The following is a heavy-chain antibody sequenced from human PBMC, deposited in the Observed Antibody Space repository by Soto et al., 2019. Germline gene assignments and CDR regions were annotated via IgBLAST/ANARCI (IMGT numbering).Heavy chain of an antibody. CDR1: GFSLTTSGVG. J-gene: IGHJ3*01. V-gene: IGHV2-5*02. Sequence: QITLKESGPTLVKPTQTLTLTCTFSGFSLTTSGVGVGWIRQPPGKALEWLALVYGDDDKRYTPSLKSRLTITMDTSPNQVVFTMTPMDPVDTATEYCARNIVGGDVAAFDGWGQGKMVTVSS. CDR3: ARNIVGGDVAAFDG. D-gene: IGHD1-26*01. CDR2: VYGDDDK.